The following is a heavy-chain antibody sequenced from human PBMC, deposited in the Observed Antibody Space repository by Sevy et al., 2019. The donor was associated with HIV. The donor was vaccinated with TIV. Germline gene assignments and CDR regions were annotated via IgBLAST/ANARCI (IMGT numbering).Heavy chain of an antibody. CDR2: ISSSGSTI. Sequence: GGSLRLSCAASGFTFCSYEMNWVRQAPGKGLEWVSYISSSGSTIYYADSVKGRFTISRDNAKNSLYLQMNSLRAEDTAVYYCARGGNCGGDCYQYYWFDPWGQGTLVTVSS. V-gene: IGHV3-48*03. D-gene: IGHD2-21*02. J-gene: IGHJ5*02. CDR3: ARGGNCGGDCYQYYWFDP. CDR1: GFTFCSYE.